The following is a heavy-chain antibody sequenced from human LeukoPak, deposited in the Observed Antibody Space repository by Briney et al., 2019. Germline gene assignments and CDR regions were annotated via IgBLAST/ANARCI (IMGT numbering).Heavy chain of an antibody. CDR2: ISYDGSNK. CDR3: ARPSDFWSGYYDY. V-gene: IGHV3-30*03. Sequence: GGSLRLSCAASGFIFRNYGMNWVRQAPGKGVEGVALISYDGSNKDYADSVKGRFAISRDNSKNTLYLQMNSLRAEDTAVYYCARPSDFWSGYYDYWGQGNLVTVSS. D-gene: IGHD3-3*01. J-gene: IGHJ4*02. CDR1: GFIFRNYG.